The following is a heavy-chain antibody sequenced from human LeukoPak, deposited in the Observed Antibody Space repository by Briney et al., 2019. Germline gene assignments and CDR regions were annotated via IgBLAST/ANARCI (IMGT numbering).Heavy chain of an antibody. CDR2: INPNSGGT. CDR3: AVDSGSYYVVPNWFDP. CDR1: GYTFTGYY. V-gene: IGHV1-2*02. D-gene: IGHD1-26*01. Sequence: ASVKVSCKASGYTFTGYYMHWVRQAPGQGLEWMGWINPNSGGTNYAQKFQGRVTMTRDTSISTAYMELSRLRSGDTAVYYCAVDSGSYYVVPNWFDPWGQGTLVTVSS. J-gene: IGHJ5*02.